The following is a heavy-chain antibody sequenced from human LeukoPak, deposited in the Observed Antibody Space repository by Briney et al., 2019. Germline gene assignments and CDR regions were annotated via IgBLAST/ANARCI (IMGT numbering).Heavy chain of an antibody. Sequence: SQTLSLTCTVSRGSIVGYFWTWVRQPPGKGLECIGNIRFSGATSYNPSLESRVTISVDSSKSQIFLNLRSVTTADTAVYYCARGNGWHDYWGQGTLVTVSS. J-gene: IGHJ4*02. CDR1: RGSIVGYF. CDR3: ARGNGWHDY. CDR2: IRFSGAT. V-gene: IGHV4-59*01. D-gene: IGHD6-19*01.